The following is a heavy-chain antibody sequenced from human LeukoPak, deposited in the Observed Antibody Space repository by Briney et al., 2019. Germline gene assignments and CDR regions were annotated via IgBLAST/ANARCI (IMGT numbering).Heavy chain of an antibody. V-gene: IGHV4-59*08. CDR3: ARGSPFGDY. CDR1: GVSITSFY. J-gene: IGHJ4*02. D-gene: IGHD3-10*01. CDR2: IYFSGST. Sequence: SETLSLTCTVSGVSITSFYWSWIRQPPGKGLEWIGYIYFSGSTNYNPSLKSRVTVSLDTTKNQVSLKLSSVSAADTAVYYCARGSPFGDYWGQGTLVTVSS.